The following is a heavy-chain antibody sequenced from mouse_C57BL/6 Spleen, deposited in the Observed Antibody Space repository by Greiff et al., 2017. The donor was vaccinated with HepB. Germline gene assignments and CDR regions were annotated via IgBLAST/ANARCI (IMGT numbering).Heavy chain of an antibody. D-gene: IGHD1-1*01. CDR3: TLTTVVAMDY. Sequence: VHVKQSGAELVRPGASVKLSCTASGFNIKDDYMHWVKQRPEQGLEWIGWIDPENGDTEYASKFQGKATITADTSSNTAYLQLSSLTSEDTAVYYCTLTTVVAMDYWGQGTSVTVSS. J-gene: IGHJ4*01. V-gene: IGHV14-4*01. CDR2: IDPENGDT. CDR1: GFNIKDDY.